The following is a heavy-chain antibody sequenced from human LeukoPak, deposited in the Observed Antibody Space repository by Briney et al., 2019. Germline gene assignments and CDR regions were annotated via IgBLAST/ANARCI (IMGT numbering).Heavy chain of an antibody. CDR2: ISSSGDST. Sequence: GGSLSLSCAAYGFTFSSYAMSWVRQAPAKGLEWVSSISSSGDSTYYADSVKGRFTISRDNSKNTLYLQMNSLRAEDTAVYYCAKDDYYYYMDVWGKGTTVTVSS. CDR3: AKDDYYYYMDV. J-gene: IGHJ6*03. CDR1: GFTFSSYA. V-gene: IGHV3-23*01.